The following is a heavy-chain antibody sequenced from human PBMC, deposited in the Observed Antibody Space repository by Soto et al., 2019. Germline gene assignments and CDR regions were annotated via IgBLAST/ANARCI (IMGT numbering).Heavy chain of an antibody. D-gene: IGHD6-6*01. CDR2: IYPGDSDT. CDR1: GYSFTSYW. CDR3: ARQPIAARDAFDI. J-gene: IGHJ3*02. V-gene: IGHV5-51*01. Sequence: GESLKISCKGSGYSFTSYWIGWVRQMPGKGLEWMGIIYPGDSDTRYSPSFQGQVTISADKSISTAYLQWSSLKASDTAMNYCARQPIAARDAFDIWGQGTMVTVSS.